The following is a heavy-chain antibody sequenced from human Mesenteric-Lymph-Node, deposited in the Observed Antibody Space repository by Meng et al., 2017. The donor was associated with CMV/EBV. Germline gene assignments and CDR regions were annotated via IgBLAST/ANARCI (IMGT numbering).Heavy chain of an antibody. Sequence: GESLKISCEASGFIFSNYGMHWVRQAPGKGLEWVSFMRDDGTNRYYAASVKGRFTISRDNYKNMLYLQMNSVRPADAAVYYCAKDAHCSSSHCYYRGSYSYAMDVWGQGTTVTVSS. CDR1: GFIFSNYG. V-gene: IGHV3-30*02. CDR2: MRDDGTNR. D-gene: IGHD2-15*01. J-gene: IGHJ6*02. CDR3: AKDAHCSSSHCYYRGSYSYAMDV.